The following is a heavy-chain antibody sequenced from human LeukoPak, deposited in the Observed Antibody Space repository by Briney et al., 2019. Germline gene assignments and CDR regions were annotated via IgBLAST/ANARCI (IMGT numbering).Heavy chain of an antibody. CDR3: ARDLDKWNSGRDYYGMDV. CDR1: GGTFSSYA. J-gene: IGHJ6*02. V-gene: IGHV1-69*01. CDR2: IIPIFGTA. Sequence: SVKVSCKASGGTFSSYAISWVRQAPGQGLEWMGGIIPIFGTANYAQKFQGRVTITADESTSTAYMELSSLRSEDTAVYYCARDLDKWNSGRDYYGMDVWGQGTTVTVSS. D-gene: IGHD1-7*01.